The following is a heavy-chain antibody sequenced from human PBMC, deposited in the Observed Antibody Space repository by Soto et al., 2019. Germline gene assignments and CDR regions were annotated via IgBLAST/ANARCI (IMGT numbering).Heavy chain of an antibody. J-gene: IGHJ4*02. CDR1: GGSISSGGYY. V-gene: IGHV4-31*03. D-gene: IGHD4-17*01. CDR2: IYYSGST. CDR3: ARDRDYGMVDY. Sequence: PSETLSLTCTVSGGSISSGGYYWSWIRQHPGKGLEWIGYIYYSGSTYYNPSLKSRVTISVDTSKNQFSLKLSSVTAADTAVYYCARDRDYGMVDYWGQGTLVTVSS.